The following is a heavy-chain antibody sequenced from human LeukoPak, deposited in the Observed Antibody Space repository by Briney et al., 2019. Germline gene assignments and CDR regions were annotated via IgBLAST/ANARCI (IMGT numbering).Heavy chain of an antibody. CDR1: GGSISSYY. D-gene: IGHD3-3*01. CDR3: ARGHKGVAPGY. J-gene: IGHJ4*02. Sequence: SETLSLTCTVSGGSISSYYWSWIRQPPGKGLEWIGYIYYSGSTNYNPSLKSRVTISVDTSENQFSLKLSSVTAADTAVYYCARGHKGVAPGYWGQGTLVTVSS. V-gene: IGHV4-59*01. CDR2: IYYSGST.